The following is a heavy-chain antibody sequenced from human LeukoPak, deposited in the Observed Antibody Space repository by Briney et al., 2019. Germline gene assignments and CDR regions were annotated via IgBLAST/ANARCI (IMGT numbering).Heavy chain of an antibody. CDR3: AKPHYEYYFDY. J-gene: IGHJ4*02. CDR1: GFTFSSYG. V-gene: IGHV3-30*18. Sequence: PGRSLRLSCAASGFTFSSYGMHWVRQAPGQGLEWVAVISHDGSNKYYADSVKGGFTISRDNSKNTLYLQTNSLRAEDTAVYYCAKPHYEYYFDYWGQGTLVTVSS. D-gene: IGHD4-17*01. CDR2: ISHDGSNK.